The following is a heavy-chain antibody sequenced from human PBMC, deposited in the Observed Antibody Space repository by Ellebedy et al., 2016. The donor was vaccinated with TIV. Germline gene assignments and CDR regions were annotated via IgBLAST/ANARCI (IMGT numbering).Heavy chain of an antibody. J-gene: IGHJ6*02. D-gene: IGHD2-15*01. Sequence: GESLKISCVASGFTFSIYNMNWVRQAPGKGLEWVANIKEDGSEKYYVDSVKGRFTISRDNAKNSLYLQMNSLRAADTAVYYCAREMGYCSGGSCYARLYYYNGMDVWGQGTTVTVSS. CDR1: GFTFSIYN. CDR2: IKEDGSEK. CDR3: AREMGYCSGGSCYARLYYYNGMDV. V-gene: IGHV3-7*01.